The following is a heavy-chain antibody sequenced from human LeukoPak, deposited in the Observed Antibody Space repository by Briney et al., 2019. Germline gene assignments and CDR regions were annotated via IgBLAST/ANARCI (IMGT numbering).Heavy chain of an antibody. CDR3: AKGRCSGPGCDSFDY. V-gene: IGHV3-NL1*01. D-gene: IGHD5-12*01. Sequence: GGSLRLSCAASGFSFKDTGMHWVRQAPGKGLECVSIISDDSSFTYYLDSVKGRSTIFRDNSKNTLYLHMNSLKAEDTAVYYCAKGRCSGPGCDSFDYWGQGTLVTVSS. CDR1: GFSFKDTG. CDR2: ISDDSSFT. J-gene: IGHJ4*02.